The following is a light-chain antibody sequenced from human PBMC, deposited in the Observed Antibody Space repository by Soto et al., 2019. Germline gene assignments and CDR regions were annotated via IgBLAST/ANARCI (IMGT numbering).Light chain of an antibody. V-gene: IGKV4-1*01. Sequence: DIVMTQSPDSLAVSLGERATINCKSSQNVLHGSNSKNYLAWYQQKPGQPPKLLIYWASTRESGVPDRFSGSGSGTDYTLTISSLQAEDVAVYYCQQYFTSPLTFGGGNKVEIK. J-gene: IGKJ4*01. CDR3: QQYFTSPLT. CDR1: QNVLHGSNSKNY. CDR2: WAS.